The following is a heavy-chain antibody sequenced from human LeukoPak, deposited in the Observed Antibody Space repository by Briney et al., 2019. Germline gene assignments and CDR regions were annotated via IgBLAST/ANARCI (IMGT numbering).Heavy chain of an antibody. J-gene: IGHJ3*02. Sequence: ASVKVSCKASGYTFTGYYMHWVRQAPGQGLEWMGWINPNSGGTNYAQKFQGWVTMTRDTSISTAYMELSRLRSDDTAVYYCARESRMYSSSLNAFDIWGRGTMVTVSS. V-gene: IGHV1-2*04. CDR1: GYTFTGYY. CDR3: ARESRMYSSSLNAFDI. D-gene: IGHD6-13*01. CDR2: INPNSGGT.